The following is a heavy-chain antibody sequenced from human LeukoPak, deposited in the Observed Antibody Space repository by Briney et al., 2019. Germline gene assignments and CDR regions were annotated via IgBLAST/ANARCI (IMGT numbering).Heavy chain of an antibody. CDR2: ISYDGSNK. V-gene: IGHV3-30*18. CDR1: GFTFSSYG. J-gene: IGHJ4*02. CDR3: AKDRDRGCTNGVCYTTYFDY. Sequence: GGSLRLSCAASGFTFSSYGMHWVRQAPGKGLEWVAVISYDGSNKYYADSVKGRFTISRDNSKNTLYLQMNSLRAEDTAVYYCAKDRDRGCTNGVCYTTYFDYWGQGTLVTVSS. D-gene: IGHD2-8*01.